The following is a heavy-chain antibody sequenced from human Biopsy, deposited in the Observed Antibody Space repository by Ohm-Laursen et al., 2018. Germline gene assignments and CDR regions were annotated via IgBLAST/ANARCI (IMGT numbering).Heavy chain of an antibody. CDR3: ARVPAYPSIDGYYGLDL. J-gene: IGHJ6*02. Sequence: SVNVSCKASGYTFAGYYLHWVRQAPGHGLEWMGWINPNSGNANYAQSFQGRLTVTRDTSISTAYMELTSLTFDDTAIYYCARVPAYPSIDGYYGLDLWGQGTTVIVSS. CDR1: GYTFAGYY. D-gene: IGHD3-9*01. CDR2: INPNSGNA. V-gene: IGHV1-2*02.